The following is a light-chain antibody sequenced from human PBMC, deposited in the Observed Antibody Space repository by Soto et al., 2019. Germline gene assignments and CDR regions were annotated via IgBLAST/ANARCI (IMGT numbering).Light chain of an antibody. CDR3: SSYTSSSIVV. Sequence: QSALTQPASVSGSPGQSITISCTGTSSDVGGYNYVSWNQQHPGKVPKVMIYDVTNRPSGVSNRFSGSKSGNTASLTISGLQAEDEAVYYCSSYTSSSIVVFGGGTKVTVL. V-gene: IGLV2-14*01. CDR2: DVT. J-gene: IGLJ2*01. CDR1: SSDVGGYNY.